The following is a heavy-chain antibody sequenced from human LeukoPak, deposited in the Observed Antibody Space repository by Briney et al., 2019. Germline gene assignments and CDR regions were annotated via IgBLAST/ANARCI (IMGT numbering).Heavy chain of an antibody. J-gene: IGHJ6*02. V-gene: IGHV5-10-1*01. Sequence: GADLQISFKGSGSGFTSYWISWVRQMPGKGLEWMGRIDRSDCYTNYSPSFQGHVTISVDKYISTALLQWSRLKASDTAMYYCARVVREEDGMDVWGQGTTVTVSS. CDR2: IDRSDCYT. D-gene: IGHD3-16*02. CDR3: ARVVREEDGMDV. CDR1: GSGFTSYW.